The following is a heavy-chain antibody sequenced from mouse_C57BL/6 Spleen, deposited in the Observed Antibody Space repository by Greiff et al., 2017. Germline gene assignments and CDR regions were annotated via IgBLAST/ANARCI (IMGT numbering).Heavy chain of an antibody. CDR1: GYSITSGYY. V-gene: IGHV3-6*01. CDR3: ASTTGWYFDV. J-gene: IGHJ1*03. Sequence: EVKLQESGPGLVKPSQSLSLTCSVTGYSITSGYYWNWIRQFPGNKLEWMGYISYDGSNNYNPSLKNRISITRDTSKNQFFLKLNSVTTEDTATYYCASTTGWYFDVWGTGTTVTVSS. CDR2: ISYDGSN. D-gene: IGHD1-1*01.